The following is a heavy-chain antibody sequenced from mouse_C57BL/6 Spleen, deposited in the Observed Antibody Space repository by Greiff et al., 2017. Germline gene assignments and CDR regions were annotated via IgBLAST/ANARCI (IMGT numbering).Heavy chain of an antibody. Sequence: VQLKESGPGLVKPSQSLSLTCSVTGYSITSGYYWNWIRQFPGNKLEWMGYISYDGSNNYNPSLKNRISITRDTSKNQFFLKLNSVTTEDTATYYCASWELGLAYWGQGTLVTVSA. V-gene: IGHV3-6*01. J-gene: IGHJ3*01. D-gene: IGHD4-1*01. CDR2: ISYDGSN. CDR3: ASWELGLAY. CDR1: GYSITSGYY.